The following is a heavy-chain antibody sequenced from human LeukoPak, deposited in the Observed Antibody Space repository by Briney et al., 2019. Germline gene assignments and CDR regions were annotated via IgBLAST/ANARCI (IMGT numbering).Heavy chain of an antibody. J-gene: IGHJ5*02. D-gene: IGHD6-13*01. Sequence: SVKVSCKAPGGTFSSYAISWVRQAPGQGLEWMGGIIPIFGTANYAQKFQGRVTITTGESTSTAYMELSSLRSEDTAVYYCARLDLAAGTNWFDPWGQGTLVTVSS. V-gene: IGHV1-69*05. CDR3: ARLDLAAGTNWFDP. CDR1: GGTFSSYA. CDR2: IIPIFGTA.